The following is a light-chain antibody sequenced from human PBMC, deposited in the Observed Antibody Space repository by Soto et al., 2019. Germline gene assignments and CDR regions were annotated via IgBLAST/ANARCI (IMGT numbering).Light chain of an antibody. J-gene: IGLJ2*01. CDR1: SSDIGDYNY. Sequence: QSALTQPPSASGSPGQSVTISCTGTSSDIGDYNYVSWYQQHPGKAPKLMIYEVNKRPSGVPDRFSGSKSGNTASLTVSGIQAEDEADYYCGSYAVTKGEFGGGTKLTVL. CDR2: EVN. CDR3: GSYAVTKGE. V-gene: IGLV2-8*01.